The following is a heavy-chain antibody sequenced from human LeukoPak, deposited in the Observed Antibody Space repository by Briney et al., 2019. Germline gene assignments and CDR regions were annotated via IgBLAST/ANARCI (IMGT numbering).Heavy chain of an antibody. D-gene: IGHD3-9*01. J-gene: IGHJ6*02. CDR3: VSRYIDWFVPAGV. Sequence: GGSLRLSCAASGFTFSSYEMKWVRQAPGKGLEWVSYISSSGTSIYYADSVKGRFTISRDNAKNSLYLQMNSLRAEDTAVYYCVSRYIDWFVPAGVWGQGTTVTVSS. CDR1: GFTFSSYE. CDR2: ISSSGTSI. V-gene: IGHV3-48*03.